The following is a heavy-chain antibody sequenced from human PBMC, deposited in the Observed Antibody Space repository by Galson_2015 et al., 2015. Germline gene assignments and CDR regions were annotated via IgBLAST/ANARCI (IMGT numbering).Heavy chain of an antibody. D-gene: IGHD6-19*01. CDR2: IYSSGST. CDR3: ARRITVAGIFDY. V-gene: IGHV4-31*02. CDR1: PGSIRSGGYY. Sequence: VSPGSIRSGGYYWSWIRQRPEKGLEWIGYIYSSGSTYYNPSFKSRVTIALDTSENQFSLKLSSVTAADTAVYYCARRITVAGIFDYWGQGTLVTVS. J-gene: IGHJ4*02.